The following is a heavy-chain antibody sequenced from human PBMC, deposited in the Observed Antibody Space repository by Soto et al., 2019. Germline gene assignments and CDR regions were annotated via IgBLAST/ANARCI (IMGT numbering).Heavy chain of an antibody. CDR2: ISYDGSNK. J-gene: IGHJ6*02. CDR1: GFTFSSYG. D-gene: IGHD3-22*01. V-gene: IGHV3-30*18. Sequence: LRLSCAASGFTFSSYGMHWVRQAPGKGLEWVAVISYDGSNKYYADSVKGRFTISRDNSKNTLYLQMNSLRAEDTAVYYCAKELHTRRYYYDSSGPYLGYYYYGMDVWGQGTKVTVSS. CDR3: AKELHTRRYYYDSSGPYLGYYYYGMDV.